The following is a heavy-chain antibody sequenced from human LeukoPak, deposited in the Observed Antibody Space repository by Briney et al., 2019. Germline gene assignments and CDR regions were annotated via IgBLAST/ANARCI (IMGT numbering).Heavy chain of an antibody. D-gene: IGHD2-21*02. CDR2: INHSGST. Sequence: SETLSLTCAVYGGSFSGYYWSWIRQPPGKGLEWIGEINHSGSTNYNPSRKSRVTISVDTSKNQFSLKLSSVTAADTAVYYCARSWVGDYYYYYYMDVWGKGTTVTVSS. V-gene: IGHV4-34*01. J-gene: IGHJ6*03. CDR3: ARSWVGDYYYYYYMDV. CDR1: GGSFSGYY.